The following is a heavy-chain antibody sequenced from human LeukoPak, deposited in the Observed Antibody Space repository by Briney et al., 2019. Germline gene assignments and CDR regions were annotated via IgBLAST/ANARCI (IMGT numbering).Heavy chain of an antibody. CDR2: ISWNSGSI. V-gene: IGHV3-9*01. CDR3: ASRTFNFDY. Sequence: PGGSLRLSCAASGFTFDDYAMHWVRQAPGKGLEWVSGISWNSGSIGYADSVKGRFTISRDNAKNSLYLQMNSLRAEDTAVYYCASRTFNFDYWGQGTLVTVSS. CDR1: GFTFDDYA. J-gene: IGHJ4*02.